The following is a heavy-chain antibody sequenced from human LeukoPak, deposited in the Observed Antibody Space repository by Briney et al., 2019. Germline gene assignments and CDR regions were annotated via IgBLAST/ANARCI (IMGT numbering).Heavy chain of an antibody. CDR2: IGISSGNT. CDR1: GFTFSSYS. V-gene: IGHV3-48*01. J-gene: IGHJ4*02. CDR3: ARDTKYAFDN. D-gene: IGHD2-2*01. Sequence: GGSLRLSCAASGFTFSSYSMSWVRQAPGKGLEWISYIGISSGNTKYADSVKGRFTISGDKAKNSVYLQMNSLRVEDTAVYYCARDTKYAFDNWGQGTLVTVSS.